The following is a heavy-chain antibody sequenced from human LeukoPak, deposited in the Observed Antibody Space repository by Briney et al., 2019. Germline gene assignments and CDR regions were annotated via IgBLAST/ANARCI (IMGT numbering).Heavy chain of an antibody. V-gene: IGHV3-21*01. J-gene: IGHJ4*02. D-gene: IGHD3-22*01. CDR2: ISSSSSYI. CDR3: AKNYYDSSGLFDY. CDR1: GFTFNSYS. Sequence: GGSLRLSCAASGFTFNSYSMNWVRQAPGKGLEWVSSISSSSSYIYYADSVKGRFTISRGNAKNSLHLQMNSLRAEDTAVYYCAKNYYDSSGLFDYWGQGTLVTVSS.